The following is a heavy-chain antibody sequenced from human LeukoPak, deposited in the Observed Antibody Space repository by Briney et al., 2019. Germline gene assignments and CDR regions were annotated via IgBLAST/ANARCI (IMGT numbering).Heavy chain of an antibody. D-gene: IGHD1-26*01. V-gene: IGHV3-74*01. CDR2: INTDGSST. CDR3: ARDSGSYYVAFDI. J-gene: IGHJ3*02. Sequence: GGSLRLSCAASGFTFSSYWMHWVRQAPGKGLVWVSRINTDGSSTSYADSVKGRFTISRDNAKNTLYLQMNSLRAEDTAVYYCARDSGSYYVAFDIWGQGTMVTVSS. CDR1: GFTFSSYW.